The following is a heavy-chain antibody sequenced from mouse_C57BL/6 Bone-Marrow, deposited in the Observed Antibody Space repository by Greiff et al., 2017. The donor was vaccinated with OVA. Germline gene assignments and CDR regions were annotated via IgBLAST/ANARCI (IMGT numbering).Heavy chain of an antibody. CDR3: AREDSNYLFDY. Sequence: EVQRVESGPGLVKPSQSLSLTCSVTGYSITSGYYWNWIRQFPGNKLEWMGYISYDGSNNYNPSLKNRISITRDTSKNQFFLKLNSVTTEDTATYYCAREDSNYLFDYWGQGTTLTVSS. CDR1: GYSITSGYY. V-gene: IGHV3-6*01. J-gene: IGHJ2*01. CDR2: ISYDGSN. D-gene: IGHD2-5*01.